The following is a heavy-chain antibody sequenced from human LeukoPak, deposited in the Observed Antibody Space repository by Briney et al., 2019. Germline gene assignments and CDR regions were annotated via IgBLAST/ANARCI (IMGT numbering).Heavy chain of an antibody. V-gene: IGHV5-51*01. D-gene: IGHD4-17*01. CDR3: ARCSNYGDYGFDY. CDR1: GYSFSTSW. J-gene: IGHJ4*02. Sequence: GESLKISCKGSGYSFSTSWIGWVRQMPGKGLEWMGIIYPGDSDTTYSPSFQGQVTISTDKSISTAYLQWSGLKASDTAMYYCARCSNYGDYGFDYWGQGTLVTVSS. CDR2: IYPGDSDT.